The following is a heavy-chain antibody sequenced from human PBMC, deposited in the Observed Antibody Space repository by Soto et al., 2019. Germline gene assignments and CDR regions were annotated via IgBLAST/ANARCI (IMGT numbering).Heavy chain of an antibody. D-gene: IGHD6-19*01. Sequence: GESLKLSCTGSGYSFAHYWIGWVRQMPGKGLEWMGIIYPGDSDTRYSPSFQGQVTISADKSISTAYLQWSSLKASDTAMYYCARPREAGKYYYGVDVWGQGTTVTVS. V-gene: IGHV5-51*01. J-gene: IGHJ6*02. CDR3: ARPREAGKYYYGVDV. CDR1: GYSFAHYW. CDR2: IYPGDSDT.